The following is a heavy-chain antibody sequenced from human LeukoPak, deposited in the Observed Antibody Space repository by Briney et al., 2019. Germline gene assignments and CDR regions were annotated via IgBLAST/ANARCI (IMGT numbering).Heavy chain of an antibody. V-gene: IGHV6-1*01. CDR2: TYYRSKWYN. J-gene: IGHJ4*02. D-gene: IGHD1-1*01. Sequence: SQTLSLTCAISGDSVSTNSASWHWIRQSPSRGLKWLGRTYYRSKWYNDYTVSVKSRITFNPDTSKNQFSLQLNSVTPEDTAVYYCARGHNWSFDYWGQGTLVTVSS. CDR3: ARGHNWSFDY. CDR1: GDSVSTNSAS.